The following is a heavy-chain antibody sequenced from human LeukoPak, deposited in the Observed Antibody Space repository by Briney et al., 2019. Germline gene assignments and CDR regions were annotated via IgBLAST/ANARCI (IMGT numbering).Heavy chain of an antibody. CDR3: ARDCYSSGWA. CDR2: ISSSGSTI. V-gene: IGHV3-48*03. J-gene: IGHJ5*02. D-gene: IGHD6-19*01. Sequence: PGGSLRLSCAASGFTFSSYEMNWVRQAPGKGLEWVSYISSSGSTIYYADSVKGRFTISRDNAKNSLYLQMNSLRAEDTAVYYCARDCYSSGWAWGQGTLVTVSS. CDR1: GFTFSSYE.